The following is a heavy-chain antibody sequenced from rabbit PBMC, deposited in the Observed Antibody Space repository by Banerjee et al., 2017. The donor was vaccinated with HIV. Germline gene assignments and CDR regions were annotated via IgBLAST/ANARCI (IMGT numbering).Heavy chain of an antibody. D-gene: IGHD4-1*01. Sequence: QEQLVESGGGLVQPGGSLKLSCKASGFDFSSYGVSWVRQAPGKGLEWIACIYVGSSGSTDYASWAKGRFTISKTSTTMTLQMTSLTAADTATYFCARDRGDWGYYFNLWGQGTLVTVS. J-gene: IGHJ4*01. CDR1: GFDFSSYG. CDR3: ARDRGDWGYYFNL. CDR2: IYVGSSGST. V-gene: IGHV1S45*01.